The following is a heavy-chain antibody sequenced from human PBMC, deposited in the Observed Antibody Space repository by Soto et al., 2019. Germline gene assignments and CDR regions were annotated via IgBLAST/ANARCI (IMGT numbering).Heavy chain of an antibody. D-gene: IGHD3-22*01. Sequence: QITLKESGPTLVKPTQTLTLTCTFSGFSLSTSGVGVGWIRQPPGKALEWLALIYWDDDKRYSPSLKSRLTITKDTSKNQVVLTMTNMDPVDTATYYCAHTSGYYDSSGYYKYYFDYWGQGTLVTVSS. CDR2: IYWDDDK. J-gene: IGHJ4*02. CDR3: AHTSGYYDSSGYYKYYFDY. CDR1: GFSLSTSGVG. V-gene: IGHV2-5*02.